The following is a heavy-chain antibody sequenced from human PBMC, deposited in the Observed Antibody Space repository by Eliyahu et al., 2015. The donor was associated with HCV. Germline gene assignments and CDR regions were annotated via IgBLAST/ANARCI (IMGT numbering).Heavy chain of an antibody. J-gene: IGHJ5*02. Sequence: EVQLLESGGGLVQPGGSLXLSCAXSGXTFXXYAMGWVRQAPGKGLEWVSGISGSGVSTYYADSVRGRFTISRDNSKNTLYLQVNSLRAEDTAVYYCARDRSGYLTNWFDPWGQGTLVTVSS. D-gene: IGHD5-12*01. CDR1: GXTFXXYA. CDR3: ARDRSGYLTNWFDP. V-gene: IGHV3-23*01. CDR2: ISGSGVST.